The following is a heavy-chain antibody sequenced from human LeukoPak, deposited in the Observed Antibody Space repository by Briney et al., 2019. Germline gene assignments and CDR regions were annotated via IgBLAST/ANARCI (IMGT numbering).Heavy chain of an antibody. CDR2: MNPNSGNT. Sequence: ASVKVSCKASGYTFTSYDINWVRQATGQGLEWMGWMNPNSGNTGYARKFQGRVTITRNTSISTAYMELSSLRSEDTAVYYCAREGRKSDAFDIWGQGTMVTVSS. J-gene: IGHJ3*02. CDR1: GYTFTSYD. D-gene: IGHD1-14*01. V-gene: IGHV1-8*03. CDR3: AREGRKSDAFDI.